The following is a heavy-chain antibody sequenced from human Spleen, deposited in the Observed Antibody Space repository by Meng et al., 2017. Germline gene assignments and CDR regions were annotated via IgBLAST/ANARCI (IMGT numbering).Heavy chain of an antibody. CDR2: IDTRTGNP. Sequence: QVEMVETGSELRKPGASVKVSCKASGYTLTRYAINWLRQAPGQGLEWMGWIDTRTGNPTYAQGFTGRLVFSLDTSVSTAYLQISGLRADDTAVYYCTRDGYSDCSRTSCFDYWGQGTLVTVSS. V-gene: IGHV7-4-1*02. CDR1: GYTLTRYA. J-gene: IGHJ4*02. D-gene: IGHD2-2*01. CDR3: TRDGYSDCSRTSCFDY.